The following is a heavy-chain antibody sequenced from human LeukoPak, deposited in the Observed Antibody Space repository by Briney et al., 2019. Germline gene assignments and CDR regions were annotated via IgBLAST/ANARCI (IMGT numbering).Heavy chain of an antibody. CDR3: AKTGYSSGWWGDFQH. V-gene: IGHV3-23*01. Sequence: PGGSLRLSCAASGFTFSSYAMSWVRQAPGKGLEWVSAISGSGGSTYYADSVKGRFTLSRDNSKNTLYLQMNSLRAEDTAVYYCAKTGYSSGWWGDFQHWGQGTLVTVSS. J-gene: IGHJ1*01. CDR1: GFTFSSYA. D-gene: IGHD6-19*01. CDR2: ISGSGGST.